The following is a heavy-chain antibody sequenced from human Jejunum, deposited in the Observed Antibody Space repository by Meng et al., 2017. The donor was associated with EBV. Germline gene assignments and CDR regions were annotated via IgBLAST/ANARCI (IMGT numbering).Heavy chain of an antibody. Sequence: EXQLVEXXXGLVPPGXSLRLSCAASGFTFSNYWMHWVRQASGKGLIWVSRIHNDGINTIYADSVKGRFTISRDNAKNTLYLQMNSLRAEDTAVYYCARDGSYNFDSWGQGTLVTVAS. J-gene: IGHJ4*02. D-gene: IGHD1-26*01. V-gene: IGHV3-74*01. CDR1: GFTFSNYW. CDR3: ARDGSYNFDS. CDR2: IHNDGINT.